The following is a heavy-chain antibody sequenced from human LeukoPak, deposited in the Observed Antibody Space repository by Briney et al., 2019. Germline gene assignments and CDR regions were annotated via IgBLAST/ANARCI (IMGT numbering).Heavy chain of an antibody. V-gene: IGHV4-39*01. J-gene: IGHJ5*02. CDR3: ARRTGSSSSRWFDP. Sequence: SETLSLTCTVSGGSISSSSDYWGWIRQPPGKGLEWIANIYYSGSTFYNPSLKSRVTISVDTSKNQFSLNLSSVTAADTAVYYCARRTGSSSSRWFDPWGQGTLVTVSS. CDR1: GGSISSSSDY. CDR2: IYYSGST. D-gene: IGHD6-6*01.